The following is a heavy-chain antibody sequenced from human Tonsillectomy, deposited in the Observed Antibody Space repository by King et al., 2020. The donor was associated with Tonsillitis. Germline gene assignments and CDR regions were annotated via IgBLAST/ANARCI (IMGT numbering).Heavy chain of an antibody. CDR3: ARLPLLGYCSSTSCYYFDY. CDR1: GGSISSSSYY. D-gene: IGHD2-2*01. Sequence: LQLQESGPGLVKPSETLSLTCTVSGGSISSSSYYWGWIRQPPGKGLEWIGSIYYSGSTYYNPSLNSRVTLSVATPKNRFSLKLSSVTAADTAVYYCARLPLLGYCSSTSCYYFDYWGQGTLVTVSS. CDR2: IYYSGST. V-gene: IGHV4-39*01. J-gene: IGHJ4*02.